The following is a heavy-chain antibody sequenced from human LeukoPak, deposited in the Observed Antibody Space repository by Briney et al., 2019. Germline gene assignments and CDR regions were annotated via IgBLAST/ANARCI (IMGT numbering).Heavy chain of an antibody. V-gene: IGHV1-2*02. D-gene: IGHD5-18*01. CDR3: AREIGGILVFDY. Sequence: ASVKVSCKASGYKFTGYYMHWVRQAPGQGLEWMGWINPISGDSHHAQKFQGRVTMTRDTSISTAYMELSRLRSDDTAVYYCAREIGGILVFDYWGQGTLVTPSA. CDR2: INPISGDS. J-gene: IGHJ4*02. CDR1: GYKFTGYY.